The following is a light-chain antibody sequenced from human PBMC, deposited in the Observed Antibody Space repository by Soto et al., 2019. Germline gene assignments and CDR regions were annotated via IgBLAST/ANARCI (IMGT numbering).Light chain of an antibody. CDR3: QQRSNWPPIT. CDR1: QSISSY. CDR2: DAS. V-gene: IGKV3-11*01. J-gene: IGKJ5*01. Sequence: EIVLTQSPATLSLSPGERATLSCRASQSISSYLAWYQQKPGQAPRRLIYDASNRATGIPARFSGSGSGTDFTLTMSSLGPEDCAVYYCQQRSNWPPITFGQGTRLEIK.